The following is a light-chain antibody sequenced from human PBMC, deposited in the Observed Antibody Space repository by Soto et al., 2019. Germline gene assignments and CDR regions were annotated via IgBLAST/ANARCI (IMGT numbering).Light chain of an antibody. V-gene: IGKV3-20*01. J-gene: IGKJ3*01. CDR1: QSVSSSY. CDR2: GAV. CDR3: QQYGSSLFT. Sequence: EIVLTQSPGTLSLSPGERATLSCRASQSVSSSYLAWYQQKPGQAPRLLLYGAVSRATGIPDRFSGSGSGTDFTLTISRLEPEDFAVYYCQQYGSSLFTFGPGTKVDI.